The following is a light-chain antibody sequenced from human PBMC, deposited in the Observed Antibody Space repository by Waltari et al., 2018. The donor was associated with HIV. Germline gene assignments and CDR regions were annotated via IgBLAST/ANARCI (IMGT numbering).Light chain of an antibody. V-gene: IGKV3-20*01. CDR2: GAS. CDR1: QSVNNNY. CDR3: QQYGSSPLMYT. Sequence: EIVLTQSPGTLSLSPGERATLSCRASQSVNNNYLAWYQQKPGQAPRLLIYGASSRATGIPDRFSGSGSGTDFTLTISRLEPEDFAVYFCQQYGSSPLMYTFGQGTKLEIK. J-gene: IGKJ2*01.